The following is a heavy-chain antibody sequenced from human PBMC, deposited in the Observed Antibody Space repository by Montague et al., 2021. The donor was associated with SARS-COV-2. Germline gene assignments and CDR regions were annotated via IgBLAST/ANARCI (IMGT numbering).Heavy chain of an antibody. CDR3: AKGGTSYFYGMDV. Sequence: SLRLYCAASGFTVSRNYMGWVRQAPGKGLEWVSVIFGGGSTNYADSVKGRFTISRDISQNTLYLQMNGLRAEDMAVYYCAKGGTSYFYGMDVWGQGTTVAVSS. CDR1: GFTVSRNY. D-gene: IGHD1-26*01. CDR2: IFGGGST. J-gene: IGHJ6*02. V-gene: IGHV3-66*01.